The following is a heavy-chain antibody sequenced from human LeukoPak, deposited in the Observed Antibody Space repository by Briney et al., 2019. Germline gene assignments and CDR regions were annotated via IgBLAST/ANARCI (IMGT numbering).Heavy chain of an antibody. CDR1: GFTFSSYA. D-gene: IGHD3-3*01. CDR3: AKKTGGFWSGYYFLY. Sequence: GGSLRLSCAAFGFTFSSYAMSWVRQAPGKGLEWVSAISGSGGSTYYADSVKGRFTISRDNSKNTLYLQMNSLRAEDTAVYYCAKKTGGFWSGYYFLYWGQGTLVTVSS. V-gene: IGHV3-23*01. CDR2: ISGSGGST. J-gene: IGHJ4*02.